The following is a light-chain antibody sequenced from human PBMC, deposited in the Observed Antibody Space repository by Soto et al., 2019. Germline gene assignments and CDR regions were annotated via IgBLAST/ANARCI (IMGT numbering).Light chain of an antibody. V-gene: IGLV4-69*01. J-gene: IGLJ2*01. CDR2: LNSDGSH. CDR1: SGHSNYA. Sequence: QLVLTQSPSASASLGASVKLTCTLSSGHSNYAIAWHQQQSEKGRRYLMKLNSDGSHSKGDGIPDRFSGSSSGAERYLTISTLQSEDEADYYCQTWGSGIVVFGGGTKLTLL. CDR3: QTWGSGIVV.